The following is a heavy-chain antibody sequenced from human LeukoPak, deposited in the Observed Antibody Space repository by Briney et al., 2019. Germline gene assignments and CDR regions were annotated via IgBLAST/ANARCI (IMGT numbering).Heavy chain of an antibody. Sequence: SQTLSLTCAISGDSVSSSSAAWNWIRQSPSRGLEWLGRTYYRSKWYNDFAVSVKSRISINPDTSKNQFSLQLNSVTPEDTAVYYCARVGTIAAAGSDWFDPWGQGTLVTVSS. J-gene: IGHJ5*02. CDR1: GDSVSSSSAA. CDR3: ARVGTIAAAGSDWFDP. V-gene: IGHV6-1*01. CDR2: TYYRSKWYN. D-gene: IGHD6-13*01.